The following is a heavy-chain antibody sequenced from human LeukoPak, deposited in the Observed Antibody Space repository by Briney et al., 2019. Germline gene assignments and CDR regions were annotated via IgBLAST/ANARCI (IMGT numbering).Heavy chain of an antibody. CDR1: GFTFSTYS. V-gene: IGHV3-21*01. CDR3: AKGRPGDV. Sequence: GGSLRLSCAASGFTFSTYSMNWVRQAPGKGLEWVSSISSSSTYIYYADSLKGRFTISRDNAKNSLYLQMNSLRGEDTAVYYCAKGRPGDVWGKGTTVTISS. D-gene: IGHD1-1*01. J-gene: IGHJ6*04. CDR2: ISSSSTYI.